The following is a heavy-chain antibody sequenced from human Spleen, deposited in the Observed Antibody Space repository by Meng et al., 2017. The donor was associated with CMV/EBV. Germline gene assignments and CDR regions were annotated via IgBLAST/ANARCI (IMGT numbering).Heavy chain of an antibody. J-gene: IGHJ6*02. CDR2: INPSGGST. V-gene: IGHV1-46*01. D-gene: IGHD6-13*01. Sequence: ASVKVSCKASGYTFTSYYMHWMRQAPGQGLEWMGIINPSGGSTSYAQKFQGRVTMTRDTSTSTVYMELSSLRSEDTAVYYCARDGDSSSWSPKNYYYGMDVWGQGTTVTVSS. CDR3: ARDGDSSSWSPKNYYYGMDV. CDR1: GYTFTSYY.